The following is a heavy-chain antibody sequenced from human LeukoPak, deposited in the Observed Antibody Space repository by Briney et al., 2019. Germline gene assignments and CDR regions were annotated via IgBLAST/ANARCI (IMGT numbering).Heavy chain of an antibody. V-gene: IGHV4-4*09. D-gene: IGHD6-19*01. CDR1: GVSISSYY. J-gene: IGHJ2*01. CDR3: ARHDEGSGWYRSYIDL. CDR2: ISTSGST. Sequence: SETLSPTCTVSGVSISSYYCSWIRQPPGKGLDWIGYISTSGSTDYSPSLKSRVTISVDRSKNQCSLNLSSVTAADTAVYYCARHDEGSGWYRSYIDLWGRGTLVIVSS.